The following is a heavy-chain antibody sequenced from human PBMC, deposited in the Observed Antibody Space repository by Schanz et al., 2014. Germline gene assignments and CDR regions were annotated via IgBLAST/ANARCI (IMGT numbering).Heavy chain of an antibody. CDR3: ARDGVDAAAGGNY. V-gene: IGHV1-46*03. CDR1: GGTFSSFG. D-gene: IGHD6-13*01. J-gene: IGHJ4*02. Sequence: QVQVVQSGAEVKKPGSSVKVSCKASGGTFSSFGINWVRQAPGQGLEWMGMINPSGGGTSYALRFQDRVTVTRDTSRSTVYMELSSLRSEDTAVYYCARDGVDAAAGGNYWGQGTLVTVSS. CDR2: INPSGGGT.